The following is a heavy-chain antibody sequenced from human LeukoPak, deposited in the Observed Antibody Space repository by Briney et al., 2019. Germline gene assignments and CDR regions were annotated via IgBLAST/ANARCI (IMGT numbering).Heavy chain of an antibody. D-gene: IGHD1-26*01. CDR3: ARRLEVVGAMGAIDI. CDR1: GGSISSGGYY. V-gene: IGHV4-31*03. Sequence: SSQTLSLTCTVSGGSISSGGYYWSWIRQHPGKGLEWIGNIYYSGSTYYNPSLKSRVTISVDTSKNQFSLKLSSVTAADTAVYYCARRLEVVGAMGAIDIWGQGTMVTVSS. J-gene: IGHJ3*02. CDR2: IYYSGST.